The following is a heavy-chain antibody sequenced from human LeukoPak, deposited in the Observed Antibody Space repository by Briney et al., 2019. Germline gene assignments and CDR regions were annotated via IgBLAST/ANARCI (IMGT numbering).Heavy chain of an antibody. V-gene: IGHV3-23*01. Sequence: GGSLTLSCAASGFTFSSYAMSWVRQAPGKGLEWVSAISGSGGSTYYADSVKGRFTISRDNSKNTLYLQMNSLRAEDTAVYYCANGDYVWGSYRLWGQGTLVTVSS. J-gene: IGHJ4*02. CDR3: ANGDYVWGSYRL. D-gene: IGHD3-16*02. CDR2: ISGSGGST. CDR1: GFTFSSYA.